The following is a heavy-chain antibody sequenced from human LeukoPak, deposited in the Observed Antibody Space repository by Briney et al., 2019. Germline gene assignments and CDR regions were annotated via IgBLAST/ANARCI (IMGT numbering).Heavy chain of an antibody. CDR1: GLIFSNYW. J-gene: IGHJ4*02. CDR3: CSGSHIDY. V-gene: IGHV3-7*01. Sequence: GGPLRLSCAASGLIFSNYWTSWVRQAPGKGLEWVADIKQDGSEKNYVDSVKGRFTLSRDNAKNSLYLQMNSLRAEDTAVYYCCSGSHIDYCGQGTLVTVSS. D-gene: IGHD2-15*01. CDR2: IKQDGSEK.